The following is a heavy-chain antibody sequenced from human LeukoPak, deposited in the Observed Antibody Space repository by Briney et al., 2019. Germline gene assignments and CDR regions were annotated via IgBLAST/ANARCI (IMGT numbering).Heavy chain of an antibody. CDR3: AREGMITFGGVIAHPFDY. J-gene: IGHJ4*02. V-gene: IGHV3-7*01. D-gene: IGHD3-16*02. CDR1: GFTFSSYW. CDR2: IKQDGSEK. Sequence: GGSLRLSCAASGFTFSSYWMSWVRQAPGKGLEWVANIKQDGSEKYYVDSVKGRFTISRDNAKTSLYLQMNSLRAEDTAVYYCAREGMITFGGVIAHPFDYWGQGTLVTVSS.